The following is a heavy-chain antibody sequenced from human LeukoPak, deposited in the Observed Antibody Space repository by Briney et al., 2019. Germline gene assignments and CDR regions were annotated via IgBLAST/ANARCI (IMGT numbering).Heavy chain of an antibody. CDR2: IIPVLNIT. D-gene: IGHD5-18*01. V-gene: IGHV1-69*04. CDR1: GGTFSSSA. J-gene: IGHJ6*02. CDR3: ARDQGLTAPPPYGSDV. Sequence: SVKVSCKTSGGTFSSSAITWVRQAPGQGLEWVGRIIPVLNITRYTQKFQGRVTITADTSTSTVYMELSSLRSEETAVYYCARDQGLTAPPPYGSDVWGQGTTVIVSS.